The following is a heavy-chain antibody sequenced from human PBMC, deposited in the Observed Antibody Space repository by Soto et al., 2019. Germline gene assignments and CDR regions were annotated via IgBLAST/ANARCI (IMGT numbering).Heavy chain of an antibody. J-gene: IGHJ4*02. CDR3: AHRPSYCSGGSCYSGFDY. V-gene: IGHV2-5*02. Sequence: QITLKESGPTLVKHTQTLTLTCTFSGFSLSTSGVGVGWIRQPPGKALEWLALIYWDDDKRYSPSLTSRLTITKNTSKNQVVLTMTNMDPVDTATYYCAHRPSYCSGGSCYSGFDYWGQGTLVTVSS. CDR1: GFSLSTSGVG. CDR2: IYWDDDK. D-gene: IGHD2-15*01.